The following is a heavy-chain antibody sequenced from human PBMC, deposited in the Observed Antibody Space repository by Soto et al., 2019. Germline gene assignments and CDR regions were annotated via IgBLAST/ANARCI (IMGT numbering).Heavy chain of an antibody. Sequence: EVQLVESGGGLVQPGGSLRLSCAASGFTFGKSWMNWVRQAPGKGLEWVANIKEDGSDKYYVDSVKGRFTISRDNARNSLYLQMNSLRAEDTAVYYCARGGITIFGFARRYYNHFGMDVWGQGTTVTVSS. J-gene: IGHJ6*02. CDR1: GFTFGKSW. CDR3: ARGGITIFGFARRYYNHFGMDV. CDR2: IKEDGSDK. V-gene: IGHV3-7*05. D-gene: IGHD3-3*01.